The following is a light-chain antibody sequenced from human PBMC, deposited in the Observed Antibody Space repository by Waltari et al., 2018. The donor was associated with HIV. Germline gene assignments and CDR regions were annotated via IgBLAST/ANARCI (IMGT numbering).Light chain of an antibody. CDR1: QAISNY. J-gene: IGKJ1*01. CDR2: AAS. CDR3: QKYNSAPQT. V-gene: IGKV1-27*01. Sequence: DIRMTQSPSSLSASVGDRVTITSRASQAISNYLAWYQKKPGKVPKLLIYAASTLQTGVPFRFSGTGSGTDFTLTISSLQPEDVATYYCQKYNSAPQTFGQGTKVEIK.